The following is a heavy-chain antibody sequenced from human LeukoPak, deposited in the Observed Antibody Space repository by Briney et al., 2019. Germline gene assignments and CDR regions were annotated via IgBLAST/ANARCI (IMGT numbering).Heavy chain of an antibody. J-gene: IGHJ6*02. D-gene: IGHD1-7*01. CDR1: GGSINNYY. CDR2: IYYSGST. CDR3: ARSKLELPFGGSYGMDV. Sequence: SETLSLTCTVSGGSINNYYWSWIRQPPGKGLEWIGYIYYSGSTNYNPSLKSRVTISVDTSKNQFSLKLSSVTAADTAVYYCARSKLELPFGGSYGMDVWGQGTTVTVSS. V-gene: IGHV4-59*01.